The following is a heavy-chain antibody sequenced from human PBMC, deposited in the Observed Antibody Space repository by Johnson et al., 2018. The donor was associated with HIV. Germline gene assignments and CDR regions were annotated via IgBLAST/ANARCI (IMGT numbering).Heavy chain of an antibody. CDR3: AREGAAAGPTDAVDI. Sequence: QMLLVESGGCVVQPGRSLRLSCAASGFSFSSYAMHWVRQSPGKGLEWVAVISYDGSNKYYADSVKGRFTISRDNSKNTLYLQMNSLRAEDTAVYDCAREGAAAGPTDAVDIWGQGTMVTVSS. CDR1: GFSFSSYA. D-gene: IGHD6-13*01. CDR2: ISYDGSNK. J-gene: IGHJ3*02. V-gene: IGHV3-30-3*01.